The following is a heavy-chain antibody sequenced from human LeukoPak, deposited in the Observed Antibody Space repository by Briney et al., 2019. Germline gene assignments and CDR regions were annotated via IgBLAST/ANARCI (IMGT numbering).Heavy chain of an antibody. CDR3: TRDLAAVPGPRMDV. J-gene: IGHJ6*02. Sequence: HPGGSPRLSCAASGFSFSSYYMSWVRQAPGKGLEWVALINPDGSERYYVDSVKGRFTISRDNARNSLYLQMDSLRDDDTAMYFCTRDLAAVPGPRMDVWGQGTTVTVSS. V-gene: IGHV3-7*03. CDR2: INPDGSER. D-gene: IGHD6-19*01. CDR1: GFSFSSYY.